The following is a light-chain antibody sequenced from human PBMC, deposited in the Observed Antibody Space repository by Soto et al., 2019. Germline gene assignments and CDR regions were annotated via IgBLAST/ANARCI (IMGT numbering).Light chain of an antibody. Sequence: AIKMTQSNSSLSASVGDRVTITCRASQDIRNDLAWYQQKPGQAPHLLIFAAFNLQSGVPSRFSGGGSGTHFTLTIISLQDDAFATYYCQEYYNLSWTFGQGTKVDIK. CDR1: QDIRND. J-gene: IGKJ1*01. CDR2: AAF. V-gene: IGKV1-6*01. CDR3: QEYYNLSWT.